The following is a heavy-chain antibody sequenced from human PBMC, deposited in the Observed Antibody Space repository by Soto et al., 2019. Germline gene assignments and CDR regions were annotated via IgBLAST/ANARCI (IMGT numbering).Heavy chain of an antibody. V-gene: IGHV4-59*01. CDR3: ARETWNDVYGMDV. J-gene: IGHJ6*02. CDR1: GGSISSYY. Sequence: ETLALTCTVSGGSISSYYWSWILLPPGKGLEWIVYIYYSGSTNYNPSLKSRVTISVDTSKNQFSLKLSSVTAADTAVYYSARETWNDVYGMDVWGQGTRVTVSS. CDR2: IYYSGST. D-gene: IGHD1-1*01.